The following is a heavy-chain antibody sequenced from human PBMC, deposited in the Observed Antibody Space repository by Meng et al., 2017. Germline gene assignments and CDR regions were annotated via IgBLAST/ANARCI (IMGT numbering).Heavy chain of an antibody. D-gene: IGHD5-12*01. J-gene: IGHJ4*02. CDR2: ISSSGSTI. CDR3: ARDSVPIGGYSGYDSENYFDY. V-gene: IGHV3-11*01. Sequence: GESLKISCAASGLNFSDYYIRWIRQAPGKGLGWVSYISSSGSTIYYPDSVKGQFTISRDNAKNSLYLQMNSLRAEDTAVYYCARDSVPIGGYSGYDSENYFDYWGQGTLVTVSS. CDR1: GLNFSDYY.